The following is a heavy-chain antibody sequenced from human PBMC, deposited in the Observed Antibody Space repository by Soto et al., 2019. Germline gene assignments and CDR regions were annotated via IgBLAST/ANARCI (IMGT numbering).Heavy chain of an antibody. CDR2: IYHSGST. J-gene: IGHJ4*02. CDR1: GGSISSGGYS. V-gene: IGHV4-30-2*01. CDR3: ARGGDGYNSDYFDY. Sequence: SETLSLTSAVSGGSISSGGYSWSWIRQPPGKGLEWIGYIYHSGSTYYNPSLKSRVTISVDRSKNQFSLKLSSVTAADTAVYYCARGGDGYNSDYFDYWGQGTLVTVS. D-gene: IGHD5-12*01.